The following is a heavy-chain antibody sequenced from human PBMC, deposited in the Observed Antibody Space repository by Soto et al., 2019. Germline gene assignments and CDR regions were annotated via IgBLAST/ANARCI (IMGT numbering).Heavy chain of an antibody. J-gene: IGHJ4*02. V-gene: IGHV4-61*01. CDR2: VYNSGST. D-gene: IGHD6-13*01. CDR3: ARYRREAVAGYTLDN. CDR1: GGSMNIGSHS. Sequence: PSETLSLTCSVSGGSMNIGSHSWTWIRQPPGKGLEWLGYVYNSGSTNYNPSLKSRVTISEDTSKSQFSLKVNSMTAADTAVYYCARYRREAVAGYTLDNWGQGILVTVSS.